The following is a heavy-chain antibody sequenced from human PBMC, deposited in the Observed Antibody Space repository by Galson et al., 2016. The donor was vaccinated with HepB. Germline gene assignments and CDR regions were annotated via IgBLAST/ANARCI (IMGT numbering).Heavy chain of an antibody. J-gene: IGHJ4*02. CDR3: ARRVGGGDCFCDS. CDR1: GGSISSGSYY. Sequence: PLSLTCTVSGGSISSGSYYWNWIRQAAGKGLEWIGRLYTSGSASYNPSIKSRVTISLDTSKNQFSLKLSFVTAADRAGYYCARRVGGGDCFCDSWGQGTLVTVSS. D-gene: IGHD2-21*01. V-gene: IGHV4-61*02. CDR2: LYTSGSA.